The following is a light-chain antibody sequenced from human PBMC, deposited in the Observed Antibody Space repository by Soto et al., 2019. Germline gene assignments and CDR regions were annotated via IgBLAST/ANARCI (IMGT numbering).Light chain of an antibody. J-gene: IGKJ1*01. V-gene: IGKV3-15*01. CDR1: QSVSRN. CDR3: QQYNNWPPWT. CDR2: GAS. Sequence: EIVMTQSPATLSVSPGERATLSCRASQSVSRNLALFQQKPGQAPRLLIYGASTRATGIPARFSGGGSGKEFTPTISSLQAEDVADYYCQQYNNWPPWTFGQGTKVEIK.